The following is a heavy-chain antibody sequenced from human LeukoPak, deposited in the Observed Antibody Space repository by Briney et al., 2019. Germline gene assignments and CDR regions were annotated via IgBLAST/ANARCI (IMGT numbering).Heavy chain of an antibody. D-gene: IGHD7-27*01. V-gene: IGHV3-21*01. CDR2: ISSSSGYI. J-gene: IGHJ4*02. CDR3: ARDRPLPNWGWGQYFDY. Sequence: GGSLRLSCAASGFTFSSYSMNWVRQAPGKGLEWVSSISSSSGYIYYADSVKGRFTISRDNAKNLLYLQMNSLRAEDTAVYYCARDRPLPNWGWGQYFDYWGQGTLVTVSS. CDR1: GFTFSSYS.